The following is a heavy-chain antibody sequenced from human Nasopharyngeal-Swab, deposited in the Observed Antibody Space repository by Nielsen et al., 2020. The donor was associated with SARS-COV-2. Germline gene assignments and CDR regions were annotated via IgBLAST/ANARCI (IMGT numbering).Heavy chain of an antibody. CDR3: ARGLSGVVAAPILGLGPFYSYYYMDV. V-gene: IGHV4-34*01. CDR1: AGSFSGYY. CDR2: IHPRGST. J-gene: IGHJ6*03. D-gene: IGHD2-2*01. Sequence: ASLRLSCPVYAGSFSGYYWSWIRPPPGKGLEWIGEIHPRGSTNYNPSLKTRVTISLDTSKSHFSLNLRAVTAADTAVYYCARGLSGVVAAPILGLGPFYSYYYMDVWGKGTTVTVSS.